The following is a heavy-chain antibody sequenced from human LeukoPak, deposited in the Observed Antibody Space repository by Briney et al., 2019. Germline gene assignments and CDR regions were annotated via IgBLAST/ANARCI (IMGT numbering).Heavy chain of an antibody. Sequence: GGSLRLSCAASGFTFDDYAMHWVRQAPGKGLEWVSLITWGGDSTYYADSVKGRFTISRDNSKNYLYLQMNSLRAEDTALYYCAKGTSSWHEFDSWGQGTLVTVSS. V-gene: IGHV3-43D*03. J-gene: IGHJ4*02. CDR3: AKGTSSWHEFDS. CDR1: GFTFDDYA. D-gene: IGHD6-13*01. CDR2: ITWGGDST.